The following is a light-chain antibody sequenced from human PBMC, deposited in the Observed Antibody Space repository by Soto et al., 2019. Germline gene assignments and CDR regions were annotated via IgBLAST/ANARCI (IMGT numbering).Light chain of an antibody. J-gene: IGKJ1*01. V-gene: IGKV3-20*01. CDR3: QQYGYSQWT. Sequence: NVLTQSPGTLSLSPGERATLSCRASQTGSNSYLAWYQQRSAQAPRLLIYGVSTRATGIPDRFSGSGSGTEFTLTISRLEPEDFAVYFCQQYGYSQWTFGQGTKVDIK. CDR1: QTGSNSY. CDR2: GVS.